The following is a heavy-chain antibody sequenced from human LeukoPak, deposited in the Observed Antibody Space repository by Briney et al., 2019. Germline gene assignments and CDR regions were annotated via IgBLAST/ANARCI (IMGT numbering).Heavy chain of an antibody. V-gene: IGHV4-39*01. CDR3: ARQGSGNYLSPVNY. CDR1: GVSISSSSYY. Sequence: PSETLSLTCTVSGVSISSSSYYWGWIRQPPGKGLEWIGTIYSSGITYYNPSLKSRVTISIDTSKNQFSLKLITVTAADTAVYYCARQGSGNYLSPVNYWGQGTLVTVSS. D-gene: IGHD1-26*01. J-gene: IGHJ4*02. CDR2: IYSSGIT.